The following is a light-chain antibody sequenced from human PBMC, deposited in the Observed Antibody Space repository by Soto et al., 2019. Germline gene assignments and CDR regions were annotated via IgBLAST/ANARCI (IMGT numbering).Light chain of an antibody. V-gene: IGKV1-5*03. CDR3: QQYHVFSWT. J-gene: IGKJ1*01. CDR1: QSISSW. CDR2: KAS. Sequence: DIQMTQSPSTLSASVGDRVTITCRASQSISSWVAWYQQKPGKAPNLLIYKASSLERGVPSRFSGSGSGTEFTLTISSLQPDDFATYYCQQYHVFSWTFGQGTKVEIK.